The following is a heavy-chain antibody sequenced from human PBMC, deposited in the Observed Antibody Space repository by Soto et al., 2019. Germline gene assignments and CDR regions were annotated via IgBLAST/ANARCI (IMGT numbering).Heavy chain of an antibody. D-gene: IGHD3-22*01. J-gene: IGHJ1*01. CDR3: ARSGGGGYYYDSSAEFFQH. CDR1: GYTFTSYY. CDR2: INPSGVST. V-gene: IGHV1-46*01. Sequence: GASVKVSCKASGYTFTSYYMHGVRQAPGQGLEWMGIINPSGVSTSYAQKFQGRVTMTRDTSTSTVYMELSSLRSEDTAGYFCARSGGGGYYYDSSAEFFQHWGQGTLVTVS.